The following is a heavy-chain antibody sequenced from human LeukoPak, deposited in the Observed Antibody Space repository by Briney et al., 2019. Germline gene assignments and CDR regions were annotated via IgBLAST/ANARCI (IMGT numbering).Heavy chain of an antibody. Sequence: PGGSLRLSCTTSGFTFGDYAMTWVCQAPGKGLEWVGFIASETYGGTAEYAASVKGRFIISRDDSKSIAYLQMNSLKTEDTAVYYCTRDQTPYYWGQGTLVTVSS. CDR3: TRDQTPYY. V-gene: IGHV3-49*04. J-gene: IGHJ4*02. CDR1: GFTFGDYA. CDR2: IASETYGGTA.